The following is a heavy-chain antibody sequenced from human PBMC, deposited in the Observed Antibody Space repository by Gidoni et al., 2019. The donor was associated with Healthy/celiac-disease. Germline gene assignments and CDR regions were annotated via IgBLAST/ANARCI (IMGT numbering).Heavy chain of an antibody. CDR2: ISWNSGSI. Sequence: EVQLVEYGGGLVQPGRSLRLACAASGFTFDDYAMHWVRQAPGTGREWVSGISWNSGSIVYAASVKGRFPSSRDNAKHSLYLQMNSLRTEDTALYYCAKGHYGSGSYYNHYYYYGMDVWGQGTTVTVSS. D-gene: IGHD3-10*01. CDR1: GFTFDDYA. V-gene: IGHV3-9*01. J-gene: IGHJ6*02. CDR3: AKGHYGSGSYYNHYYYYGMDV.